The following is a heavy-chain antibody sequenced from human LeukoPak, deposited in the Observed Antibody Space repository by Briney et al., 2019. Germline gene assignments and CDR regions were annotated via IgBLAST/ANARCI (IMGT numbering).Heavy chain of an antibody. Sequence: ASVTVSCKASGGTFSSYAISWVRQAPGQGLEWMGRIIPILGIANYAQTFQGRVTITADKSTSTAYMELSSLRSEDTAVYYCARAVSGVDFDYWGQGTLVTVSS. D-gene: IGHD2/OR15-2a*01. CDR3: ARAVSGVDFDY. CDR2: IIPILGIA. V-gene: IGHV1-69*10. J-gene: IGHJ4*02. CDR1: GGTFSSYA.